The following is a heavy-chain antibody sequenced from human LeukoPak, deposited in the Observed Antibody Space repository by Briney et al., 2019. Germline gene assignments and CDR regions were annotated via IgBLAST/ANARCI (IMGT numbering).Heavy chain of an antibody. CDR3: ARDLPGYDIV. Sequence: PSQTLSLTCTVSGGSVSTGGYFWSWIRQHPGKGLEWIGYIYYSGSTYYNPSLKSRVTISLDTSKNQFSLNLSSVTAADTAVYYSARDLPGYDIVWGQGTLVTVSS. J-gene: IGHJ4*02. CDR2: IYYSGST. D-gene: IGHD3-9*01. CDR1: GGSVSTGGYF. V-gene: IGHV4-31*03.